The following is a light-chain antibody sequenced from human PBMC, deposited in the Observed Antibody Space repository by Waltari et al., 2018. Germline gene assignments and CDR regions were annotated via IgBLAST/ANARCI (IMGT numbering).Light chain of an antibody. CDR2: EAS. CDR1: QRVSTY. Sequence: EIVLTQSPATLSLSPGERATLPCRASQRVSTYLAWYQKKPGQAPRLLIYEASNRATGIPARFSGSGSGTDFTLTINSLEPEDFGVYYCQQRSNWPQLTFGGGTKVEIK. CDR3: QQRSNWPQLT. V-gene: IGKV3-11*01. J-gene: IGKJ4*01.